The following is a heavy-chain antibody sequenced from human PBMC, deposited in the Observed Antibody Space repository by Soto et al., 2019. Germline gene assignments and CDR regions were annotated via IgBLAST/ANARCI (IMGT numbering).Heavy chain of an antibody. D-gene: IGHD2-21*02. J-gene: IGHJ6*02. CDR2: IWYDGSNK. CDR3: ARDLVVVTAILYYYYYYGMDV. V-gene: IGHV3-33*01. CDR1: GFTFSSYG. Sequence: QVQLVESGGGVVQPGRSLRLSCAASGFTFSSYGMHWVRQAPGKGLEWVAVIWYDGSNKYYADSVKGRFTISRDNSKKALYLQMNRLRAEDTAVYYCARDLVVVTAILYYYYYYGMDVWGQGTTVTVSS.